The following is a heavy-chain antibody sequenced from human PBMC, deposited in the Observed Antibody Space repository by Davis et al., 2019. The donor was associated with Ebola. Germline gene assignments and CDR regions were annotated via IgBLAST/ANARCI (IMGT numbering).Heavy chain of an antibody. CDR2: IYYSGST. CDR3: ARGRAVGPHNWFDP. CDR1: GGSISSSSYY. D-gene: IGHD1-26*01. Sequence: AGSLTLSCTVSGGSISSSSYYWGWIRQPPGKGLEWIGSIYYSGSTYYNPSLKSRVTISVDTSKNQFSLKLSSVTAADTAVYYCARGRAVGPHNWFDPWGQGTLVTVSS. J-gene: IGHJ5*02. V-gene: IGHV4-39*07.